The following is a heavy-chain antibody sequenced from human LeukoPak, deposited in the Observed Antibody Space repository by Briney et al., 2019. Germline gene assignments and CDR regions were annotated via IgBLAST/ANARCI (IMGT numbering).Heavy chain of an antibody. D-gene: IGHD6-19*01. J-gene: IGHJ6*02. V-gene: IGHV3-53*01. Sequence: GGSLRLSCAASGFSVSSNYMNWVRQAPGKGLEWVSVIYNGGDTYYADSVKGRFTISRDNSKNTLYLQMNSLRDEDTAVYYCAREPSVAGILYGMDVWGQGTTVTVSS. CDR3: AREPSVAGILYGMDV. CDR1: GFSVSSNY. CDR2: IYNGGDT.